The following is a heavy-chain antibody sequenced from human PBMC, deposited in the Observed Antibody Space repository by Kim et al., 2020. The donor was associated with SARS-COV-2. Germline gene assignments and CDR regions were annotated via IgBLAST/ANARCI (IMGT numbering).Heavy chain of an antibody. Sequence: ASVKVSCKASGYAFTSYAMHWVRQAPGQRLEWMGWINAGNGNTKSSQKFQGRVTITRDTSASTAYMELSSLRSEDTAVYYCATCNRGYSYGYLLYWGQGTLVTVSS. V-gene: IGHV1-3*01. J-gene: IGHJ4*02. CDR2: INAGNGNT. CDR1: GYAFTSYA. D-gene: IGHD5-18*01. CDR3: ATCNRGYSYGYLLY.